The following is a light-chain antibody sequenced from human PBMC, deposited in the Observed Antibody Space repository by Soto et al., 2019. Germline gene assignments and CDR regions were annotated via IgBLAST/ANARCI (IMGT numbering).Light chain of an antibody. V-gene: IGKV1-39*01. CDR1: QSIATN. J-gene: IGKJ4*01. Sequence: DIQMTQSPSSLSASVGDRVTITCRASQSIATNLNWYQQKPGRAPNLLIFAASSVQGGVPSRFSGSGSGTDFTLTITRLQPEDFATYYCQQSSSVPLTVGGGTKVDIK. CDR3: QQSSSVPLT. CDR2: AAS.